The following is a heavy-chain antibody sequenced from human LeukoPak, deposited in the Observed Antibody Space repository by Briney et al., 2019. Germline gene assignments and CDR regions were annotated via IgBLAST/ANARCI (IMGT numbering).Heavy chain of an antibody. CDR3: ASSYCSGGSCYSNLNWYFDL. CDR2: IYYSGST. CDR1: GGSISSYY. V-gene: IGHV4-4*07. D-gene: IGHD2-15*01. J-gene: IGHJ2*01. Sequence: KPSETLSLTCTVSGGSISSYYWSWIRQPAGKGLEWIGRIYYSGSTNYNPSLKSRVTISVDTSKNQFSLKLSSVTAADTAVYYCASSYCSGGSCYSNLNWYFDLWGRGTLVTVSS.